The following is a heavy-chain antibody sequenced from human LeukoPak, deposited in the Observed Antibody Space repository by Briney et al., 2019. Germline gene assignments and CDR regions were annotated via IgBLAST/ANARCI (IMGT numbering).Heavy chain of an antibody. CDR1: GFTFSSYW. D-gene: IGHD2-15*01. Sequence: GXXRLSCAASGFTFSSYWMSWVRQAPGKXREGGANIKQDGSEKYYVDSVKGRFTISRDNAKNSLYLQMNSLRAEDTAVYYCARDPLDKYCSGGSCYPFDYWGQGTLVTVSS. CDR2: IKQDGSEK. CDR3: ARDPLDKYCSGGSCYPFDY. J-gene: IGHJ4*02. V-gene: IGHV3-7*01.